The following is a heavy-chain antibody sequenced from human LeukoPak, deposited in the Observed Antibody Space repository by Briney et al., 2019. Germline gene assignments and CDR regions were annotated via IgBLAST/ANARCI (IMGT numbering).Heavy chain of an antibody. V-gene: IGHV4-34*01. J-gene: IGHJ4*02. CDR2: INHSGST. D-gene: IGHD3/OR15-3a*01. CDR1: GGSFSGYY. CDR3: AIPLVGRTGYPFFFDY. Sequence: SETLSLTCAVYGGSFSGYYWSWIRQPPGKGLEWIGEINHSGSTNYNPSLKSRVTISVDMSKNQFSLKLSSVTAADTAVYYCAIPLVGRTGYPFFFDYWGQVTLVTVSS.